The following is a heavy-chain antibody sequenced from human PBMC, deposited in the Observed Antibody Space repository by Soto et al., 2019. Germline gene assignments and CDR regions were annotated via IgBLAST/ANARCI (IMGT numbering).Heavy chain of an antibody. CDR1: GGSISSSSYY. V-gene: IGHV4-39*01. J-gene: IGHJ4*02. D-gene: IGHD3-16*01. CDR2: IYYSGST. CDR3: ARIIRTIRGGIDY. Sequence: SETLSLTCTVSGGSISSSSYYWGWIRQPPGKGLEWIRSIYYSGSTYYNPSLKSRVTISVDTSKNQFSLKLSSVTAADTAVYYCARIIRTIRGGIDYWGQGTLVTVSS.